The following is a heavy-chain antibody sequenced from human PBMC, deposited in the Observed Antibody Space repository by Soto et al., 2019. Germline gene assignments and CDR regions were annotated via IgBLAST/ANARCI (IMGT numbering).Heavy chain of an antibody. Sequence: GESLKISCAASGFTFSSYGMHWVRQAPGKGLEWVAVISYDGSNKYYADSVKGRFTISRDNSKNTLYLQMNSLRAEDTAVYYCAKDWGVGYSYGYPWGQGTLVTVSS. V-gene: IGHV3-30*18. CDR3: AKDWGVGYSYGYP. CDR2: ISYDGSNK. J-gene: IGHJ5*02. CDR1: GFTFSSYG. D-gene: IGHD5-18*01.